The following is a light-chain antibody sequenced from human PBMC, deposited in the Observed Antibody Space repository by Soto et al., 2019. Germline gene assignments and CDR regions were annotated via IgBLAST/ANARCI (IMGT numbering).Light chain of an antibody. CDR3: AGWDDSLNGPV. Sequence: QSALTQPPSASGTPGQRVTISCSGSSSNIGRNTVNWYQQLPGTAPKLLIYSNNQRPSGVPHRFSGSKAGTSGALAISGLQSEDEADYYCAGWDDSLNGPVFGGGTKLTFL. CDR1: SSNIGRNT. CDR2: SNN. J-gene: IGLJ2*01. V-gene: IGLV1-44*01.